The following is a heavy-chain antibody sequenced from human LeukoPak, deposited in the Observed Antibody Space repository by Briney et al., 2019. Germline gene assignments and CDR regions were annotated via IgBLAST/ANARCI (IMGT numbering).Heavy chain of an antibody. V-gene: IGHV1-2*02. D-gene: IGHD3-22*01. CDR3: ARASLTTQVKVVVITTGWFDP. Sequence: GASVKVSCKASGYTFTGYYMHWGRRAPGQGLEWRGWINPKSVGTNYAQKFQGRVTMTRDTSISTAYMELSRMRSDDTAVYYCARASLTTQVKVVVITTGWFDPWGQGTLVTVSS. CDR1: GYTFTGYY. CDR2: INPKSVGT. J-gene: IGHJ5*02.